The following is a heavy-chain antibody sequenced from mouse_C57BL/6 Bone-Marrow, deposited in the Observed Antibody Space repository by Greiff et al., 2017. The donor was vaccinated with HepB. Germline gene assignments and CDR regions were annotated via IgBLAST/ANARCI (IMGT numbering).Heavy chain of an antibody. CDR2: INPYNGGT. V-gene: IGHV1-19*01. CDR1: GYTFTDYY. D-gene: IGHD1-1*01. J-gene: IGHJ2*01. Sequence: EVQLQQSGPVLVKPGASVKMSCKASGYTFTDYYMNWVKQSHGKSLEWIGVINPYNGGTSYNQKFKGKATLTVDKSSSTAYMELNSLTSEDSAVYYCARYYGRRCDYWGQGTTLTVSS. CDR3: ARYYGRRCDY.